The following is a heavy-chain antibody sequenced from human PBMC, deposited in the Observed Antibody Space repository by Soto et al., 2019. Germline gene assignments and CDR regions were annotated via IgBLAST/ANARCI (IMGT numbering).Heavy chain of an antibody. V-gene: IGHV1-3*04. CDR3: GSEYCRGCSAPLYDGMDV. J-gene: IGHJ6*02. CDR1: GYTFTSYA. CDR2: INTGNGNT. D-gene: IGHD2-15*01. Sequence: QVQLVQSGAEVKKPGASVKVSCKASGYTFTSYAMHWVRQAPGHRLQWMGWINTGNGNTKYSQKFKSRVTITRDTSASTAYMELSSLRSEDTAVYYCGSEYCRGCSAPLYDGMDVWGQATTVTVPS.